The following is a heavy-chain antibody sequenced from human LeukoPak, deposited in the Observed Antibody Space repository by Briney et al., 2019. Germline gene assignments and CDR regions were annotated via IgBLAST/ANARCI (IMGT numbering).Heavy chain of an antibody. D-gene: IGHD7-27*01. J-gene: IGHJ4*02. CDR3: ARRPTGDPKFDY. CDR1: GGFISSYY. V-gene: IGHV4-59*08. Sequence: SETVSLTCTVSGGFISSYYWSWTRQPPGKGLEWIGYIYSSGSTYYNPSLKSRVTISVDTSKNRFSLKLSTVTAADTAVYYCARRPTGDPKFDYWGQGTLVSVSS. CDR2: IYSSGST.